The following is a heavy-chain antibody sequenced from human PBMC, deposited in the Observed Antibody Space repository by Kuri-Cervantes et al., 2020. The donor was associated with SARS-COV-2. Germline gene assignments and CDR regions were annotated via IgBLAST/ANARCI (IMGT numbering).Heavy chain of an antibody. Sequence: GGSLRLSCAASGFTFSSYAMSWVRQAPGKGLEWISDITDEGADTYFADSVKGRFTISRDNSKYSLTLQISSLRAEDTAIYYCVKCSAASHPCYLDYWGQGTLVTVSS. CDR1: GFTFSSYA. CDR2: ITDEGADT. J-gene: IGHJ4*03. CDR3: VKCSAASHPCYLDY. V-gene: IGHV3-23*01. D-gene: IGHD3-10*02.